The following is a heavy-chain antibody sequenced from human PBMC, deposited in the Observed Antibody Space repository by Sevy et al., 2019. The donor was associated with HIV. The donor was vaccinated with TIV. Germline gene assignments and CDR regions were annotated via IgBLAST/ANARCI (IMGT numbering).Heavy chain of an antibody. D-gene: IGHD6-13*01. CDR2: IIPIFGTA. V-gene: IGHV1-69*06. CDR1: GGTFSSYA. CDR3: ARGYSSSLRSPYDAFDI. J-gene: IGHJ3*02. Sequence: ASVKVSCKASGGTFSSYAISWVRQAPGQGLEWMGGIIPIFGTANYDQKFQGRVTITADKSTSTAYLELSSLRSEDTAVYYCARGYSSSLRSPYDAFDIWGQGTMVTVSS.